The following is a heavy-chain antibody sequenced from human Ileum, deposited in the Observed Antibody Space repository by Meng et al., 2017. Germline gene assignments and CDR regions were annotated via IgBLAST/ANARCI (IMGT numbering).Heavy chain of an antibody. CDR1: GGSISSSNW. D-gene: IGHD1-7*01. Sequence: QLQLQESGPGLGKPSEPLSLTCTVSGGSISSSNWWSWVRQPPGKGLEWIGEIYHSGSTNYNPSLKSRVTISVDKSKNQFSLKLSSVTAADTAVYYCASLRYNWNYSADYWGQGTLVTVSS. J-gene: IGHJ4*02. CDR2: IYHSGST. V-gene: IGHV4-4*02. CDR3: ASLRYNWNYSADY.